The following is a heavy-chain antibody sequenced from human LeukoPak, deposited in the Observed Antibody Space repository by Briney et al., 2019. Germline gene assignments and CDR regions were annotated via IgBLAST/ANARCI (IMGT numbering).Heavy chain of an antibody. CDR2: INPGGSSI. CDR3: ARDKYSSGWVDY. CDR1: GFTFSSYW. Sequence: GGSLRLSCAASGFTFSSYWMHWVRQVPGKGLVWVARINPGGSSITYADSVKGRFTISRDNAKNTLYLQMDSLRAEDTGVYYCARDKYSSGWVDYWGQGTLVTVSS. V-gene: IGHV3-74*01. D-gene: IGHD6-19*01. J-gene: IGHJ4*02.